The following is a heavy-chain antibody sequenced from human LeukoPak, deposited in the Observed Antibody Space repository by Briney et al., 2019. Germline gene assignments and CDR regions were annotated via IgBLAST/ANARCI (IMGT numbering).Heavy chain of an antibody. J-gene: IGHJ4*02. CDR3: ARAHYLGAPKN. V-gene: IGHV1-2*03. CDR2: INPNSGGT. Sequence: GASVKVSCKASGYTFTGYYMHWVQQAPGQGLEWMGWINPNSGGTNYAQKCQGRVTMTRDTSISTAYMELSRLRSDDTAVYYCARAHYLGAPKNWGQGTLVTVSS. CDR1: GYTFTGYY. D-gene: IGHD3-10*01.